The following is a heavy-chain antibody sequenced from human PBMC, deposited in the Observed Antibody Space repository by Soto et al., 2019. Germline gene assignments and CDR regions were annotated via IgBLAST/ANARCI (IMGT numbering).Heavy chain of an antibody. D-gene: IGHD5-12*01. Sequence: QVQLVESGGGVVQPGRSLRLSCAASGFTFSTHAMHWVRQAPGKGLEWVAVIWYDGSKEYYGDSVKGRFTISRDDSQNTLHLQMNCLRDEDTAVYYCARDPGYSRFDFDYWGQGTLVTVSS. CDR1: GFTFSTHA. V-gene: IGHV3-33*01. CDR3: ARDPGYSRFDFDY. J-gene: IGHJ4*02. CDR2: IWYDGSKE.